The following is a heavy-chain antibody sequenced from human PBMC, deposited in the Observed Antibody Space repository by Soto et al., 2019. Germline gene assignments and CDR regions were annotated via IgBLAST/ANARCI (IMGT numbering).Heavy chain of an antibody. CDR3: ARRPESSTGDYYYYMDV. J-gene: IGHJ6*03. D-gene: IGHD1-26*01. Sequence: PSETLSLTCTVSGGSISSSSYYWGWIRQPPGKGLEWIGSIYYSGSTYYNPSLKSRVTISVDTSKNQFSLKLSSVTAADTAVYYCARRPESSTGDYYYYMDVWGKGTTVTVS. V-gene: IGHV4-39*01. CDR2: IYYSGST. CDR1: GGSISSSSYY.